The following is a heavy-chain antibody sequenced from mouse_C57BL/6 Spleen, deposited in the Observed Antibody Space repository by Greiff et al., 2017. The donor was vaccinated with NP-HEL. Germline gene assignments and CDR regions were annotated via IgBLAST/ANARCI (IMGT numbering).Heavy chain of an antibody. CDR2: IYPGSGNT. V-gene: IGHV1-76*01. D-gene: IGHD3-2*02. J-gene: IGHJ2*01. CDR3: ARSNPVDSSGYGY. CDR1: GYTFTDYY. Sequence: VQLQQSGAELVRPGASVKLSCKASGYTFTDYYINWVKQRPGQGLEWIARIYPGSGNTYYNEKFKGKATLTAEKSSSTAYMQLSSLTSEDYAVYFCARSNPVDSSGYGYWGQGTTLTVSS.